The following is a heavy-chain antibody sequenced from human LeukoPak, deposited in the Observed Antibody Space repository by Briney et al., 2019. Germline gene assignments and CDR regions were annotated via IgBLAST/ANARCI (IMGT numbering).Heavy chain of an antibody. J-gene: IGHJ4*02. CDR3: ARGWRVATTPDY. CDR2: INPNSGGT. Sequence: ASVNVSFKASGYTFTGYYMHWVRQAPGQGLEWMGRINPNSGGTNYAQKFQGRVTMTRDTSISTAYMELSRLRSDDTAVYYCARGWRVATTPDYWGQGTLVTVSS. V-gene: IGHV1-2*06. D-gene: IGHD5-12*01. CDR1: GYTFTGYY.